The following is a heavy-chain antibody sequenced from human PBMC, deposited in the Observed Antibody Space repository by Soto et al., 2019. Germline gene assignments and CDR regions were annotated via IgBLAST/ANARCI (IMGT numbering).Heavy chain of an antibody. D-gene: IGHD6-6*01. CDR3: ARGLSSPLPFDY. CDR2: INHSGST. V-gene: IGHV4-34*01. Sequence: SETLSLTCAVYGGSFSGYYWSWIRQPPGKGLEWIGEINHSGSTNYNPPLKSRVTISVDTSKNQFSLKLSSVTAADTAVYYCARGLSSPLPFDYWGQGTLVTVSS. J-gene: IGHJ4*02. CDR1: GGSFSGYY.